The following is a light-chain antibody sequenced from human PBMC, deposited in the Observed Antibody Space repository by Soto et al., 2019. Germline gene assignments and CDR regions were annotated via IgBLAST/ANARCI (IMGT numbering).Light chain of an antibody. CDR3: GTWDSSLRSGV. CDR1: SSNIGNND. J-gene: IGLJ3*02. Sequence: QSVLTQPPSVSAAPGQKVTISCSGSSSNIGNNDVAWYQQLPGTAPKLLIYGNNERPSGIPDRISASKSGASATLDITGLQTGDEADYYYGTWDSSLRSGVFGGGTQLTVL. CDR2: GNN. V-gene: IGLV1-51*01.